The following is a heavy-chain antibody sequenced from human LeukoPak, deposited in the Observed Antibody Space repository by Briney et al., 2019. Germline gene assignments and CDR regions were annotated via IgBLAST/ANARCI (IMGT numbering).Heavy chain of an antibody. D-gene: IGHD1-26*01. V-gene: IGHV4-59*02. CDR3: ARARYSYGAFDY. J-gene: IGHJ4*02. Sequence: SETLSLTCTVSSVSVSSYYWSWIRQPPGKGLEWIGYIYYNGITNYNPSLESRVTMSVDTSRNLFSLKLSSMTAADTAIYYCARARYSYGAFDYWGQGILVTVSS. CDR1: SVSVSSYY. CDR2: IYYNGIT.